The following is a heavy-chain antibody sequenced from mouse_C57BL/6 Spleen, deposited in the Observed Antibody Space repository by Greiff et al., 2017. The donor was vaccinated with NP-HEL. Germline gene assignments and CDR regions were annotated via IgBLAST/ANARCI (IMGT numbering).Heavy chain of an antibody. V-gene: IGHV1-61*01. J-gene: IGHJ2*01. CDR2: IYPSDSET. Sequence: VQLQQSGAELVRPGSSVKLSCKASGYTFTSYWMEWVKQRPGQGLEWIGNIYPSDSETHYNQKFKDKATLTVDKSSSTAYMQLSSLTSEDSAVYYCERHYGSSYYFDYWGQGTTLTVSS. D-gene: IGHD1-1*01. CDR1: GYTFTSYW. CDR3: ERHYGSSYYFDY.